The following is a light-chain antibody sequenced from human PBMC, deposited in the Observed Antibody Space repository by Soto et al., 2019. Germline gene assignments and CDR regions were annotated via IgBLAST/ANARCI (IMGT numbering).Light chain of an antibody. Sequence: QSVLTQPPSVSGAPGQTVTIACTGSSSNIGAGYDVHWYQHFPGTAPKLLIYGNTNRPSGVPDRFSGSKSGTSASLAITGLQAEDEADYYCQSYDSSLSAWVFGGGTQLTVL. CDR2: GNT. CDR1: SSNIGAGYD. V-gene: IGLV1-40*01. CDR3: QSYDSSLSAWV. J-gene: IGLJ7*01.